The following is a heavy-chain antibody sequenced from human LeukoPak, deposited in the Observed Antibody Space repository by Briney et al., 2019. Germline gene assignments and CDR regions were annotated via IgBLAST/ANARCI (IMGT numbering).Heavy chain of an antibody. CDR1: GFIFSNYG. J-gene: IGHJ5*01. CDR2: IRGNSETI. D-gene: IGHD7-27*01. V-gene: IGHV3-23*01. CDR3: AKDGGLWVSAHWGDS. Sequence: GGSLRLSCTASGFIFSNYGMNWVRQAPGKGLEWISYIRGNSETIHYADSVKGRFTVSRDDSKNTLYLQMNSLRAEDTAVYYCAKDGGLWVSAHWGDSWGRGTLVTVSS.